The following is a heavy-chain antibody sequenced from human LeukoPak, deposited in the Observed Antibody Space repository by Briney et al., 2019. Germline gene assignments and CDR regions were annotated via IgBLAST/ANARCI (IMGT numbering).Heavy chain of an antibody. J-gene: IGHJ4*02. Sequence: GRSLRLSCGASGFIFSSYGMHWVRQSPGKGLEWVAVIWHDGSDKFYADSVRGRFTISRDNSDNTLHLQMNSLRDEDTAVYYCARDGESGSSSSWFDYWGQGTLVTVSS. CDR1: GFIFSSYG. V-gene: IGHV3-33*01. CDR2: IWHDGSDK. D-gene: IGHD6-13*01. CDR3: ARDGESGSSSSWFDY.